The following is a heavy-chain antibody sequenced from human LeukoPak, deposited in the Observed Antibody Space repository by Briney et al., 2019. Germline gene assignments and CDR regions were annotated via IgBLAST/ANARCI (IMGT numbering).Heavy chain of an antibody. J-gene: IGHJ6*03. V-gene: IGHV3-30*03. Sequence: PGRSLRLSCAASGFTFSSYGMHWVRQAPGKGLEWVAVISYDGSNKYNADSVKGRFTISRDNSKNTLYLQMNSLRAEDTAVYYCARTERPVRYETILSHMDVWGKGTTVTVSS. CDR1: GFTFSSYG. CDR2: ISYDGSNK. D-gene: IGHD2/OR15-2a*01. CDR3: ARTERPVRYETILSHMDV.